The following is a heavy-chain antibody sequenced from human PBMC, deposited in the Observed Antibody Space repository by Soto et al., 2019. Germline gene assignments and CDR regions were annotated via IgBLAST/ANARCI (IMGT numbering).Heavy chain of an antibody. V-gene: IGHV3-9*01. CDR2: IAMNTGSI. CDR1: GFTFGDYA. J-gene: IGHJ3*01. D-gene: IGHD6-19*01. CDR3: AKDLFLRGWYGTGGLDL. Sequence: EVKLVESGGGLVQPGRSLRLSCAASGFTFGDYAMHWVRQAPGKGLEWVSGIAMNTGSIGYADSVLGRFTISRDNEKSSLTLQMNSLRPEDTAVYFCAKDLFLRGWYGTGGLDLWGQGTMVTVSS.